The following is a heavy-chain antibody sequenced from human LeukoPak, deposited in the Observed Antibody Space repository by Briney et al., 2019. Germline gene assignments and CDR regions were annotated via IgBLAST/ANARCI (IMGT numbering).Heavy chain of an antibody. Sequence: PSETLSLTCTVSGGSISDHYWSWIRKPPGKGLEWIGYILYSGRANSNPSLKSRVTISVDTSENQFSLKLGSVTAADTAVYYCARDHRGGIYFLQYMDVWGKGTTVIVSS. CDR3: ARDHRGGIYFLQYMDV. V-gene: IGHV4-59*11. CDR1: GGSISDHY. D-gene: IGHD2/OR15-2a*01. J-gene: IGHJ6*03. CDR2: ILYSGRA.